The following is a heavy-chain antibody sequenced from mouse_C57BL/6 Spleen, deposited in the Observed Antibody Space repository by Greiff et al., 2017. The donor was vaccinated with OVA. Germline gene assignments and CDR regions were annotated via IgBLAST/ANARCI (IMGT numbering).Heavy chain of an antibody. Sequence: EVKLVESGPELVKPGASVKIPCKASGYTFTDYNMDWVKQSHGKSLEWIGDINPNNGGTIYNQKFKGKATLTVDKSSSTAYMELRSLTSEDTAVYYCAREGIYYYGSSYVGFAYWGQGTLVTVSA. CDR1: GYTFTDYN. CDR2: INPNNGGT. J-gene: IGHJ3*01. D-gene: IGHD1-1*01. CDR3: AREGIYYYGSSYVGFAY. V-gene: IGHV1-18*01.